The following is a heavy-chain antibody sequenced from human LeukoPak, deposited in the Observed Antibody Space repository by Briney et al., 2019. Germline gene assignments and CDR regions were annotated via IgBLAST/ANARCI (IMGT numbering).Heavy chain of an antibody. V-gene: IGHV1-69*05. D-gene: IGHD3-16*01. J-gene: IGHJ6*03. CDR1: GGTFSSYA. CDR3: ARDLTDTHADYYYYYYMDV. Sequence: GASVKVSCKASGGTFSSYAISWVRQAPGQGLEWMGGIIPIFGTANYAQKFRGRVTITTDESTSTAYMELSSLRSEDTAVYYCARDLTDTHADYYYYYYMDVWGKGTTVTVSS. CDR2: IIPIFGTA.